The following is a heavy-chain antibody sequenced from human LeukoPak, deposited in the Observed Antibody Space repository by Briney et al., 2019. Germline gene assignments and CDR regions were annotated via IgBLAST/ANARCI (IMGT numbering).Heavy chain of an antibody. D-gene: IGHD4-17*01. V-gene: IGHV3-15*01. J-gene: IGHJ3*02. CDR1: GFTFSNAW. CDR2: IKSKTDGGTT. Sequence: GGSLRLSCAASGFTFSNAWMSWVRQAPGKGLEWVGRIKSKTDGGTTDYAAPVKGRFTIPRDDSKNTLYLQMNSLKTEDTAVYYCTTVRMTTVTLDAFDIWGQGTMVTVSS. CDR3: TTVRMTTVTLDAFDI.